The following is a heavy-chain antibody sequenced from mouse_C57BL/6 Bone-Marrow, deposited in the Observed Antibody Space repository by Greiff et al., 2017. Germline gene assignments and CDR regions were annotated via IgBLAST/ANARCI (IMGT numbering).Heavy chain of an antibody. CDR2: IDPSDSYT. CDR1: GYTFTSYW. D-gene: IGHD2-4*01. J-gene: IGHJ4*01. V-gene: IGHV1-69*01. CDR3: ARLNIYYDYDGAMDY. Sequence: VQLQQPGAELVMPGASVKLSCKASGYTFTSYWMHWVKQRPGQGLEWIGEIDPSDSYTNYNQKFKGKSTLTVDKSSSTAYMQLSSLTSEYSAVYYCARLNIYYDYDGAMDYWGQGTSVTVSS.